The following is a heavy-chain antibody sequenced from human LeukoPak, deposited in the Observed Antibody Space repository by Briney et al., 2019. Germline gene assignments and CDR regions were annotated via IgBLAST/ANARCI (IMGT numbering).Heavy chain of an antibody. CDR2: IRYDGSNK. V-gene: IGHV3-30*02. Sequence: PGGSLRLSCAASGFTFSSYGMHWVRQAPGKGLEWVAFIRYDGSNKNYADSVKGRFTISRDNSKNTLYLQMNSLRAEDTAVYYCAKDFVWFGESHYFDYWGQGTLVTVSS. CDR1: GFTFSSYG. J-gene: IGHJ4*02. CDR3: AKDFVWFGESHYFDY. D-gene: IGHD3-10*01.